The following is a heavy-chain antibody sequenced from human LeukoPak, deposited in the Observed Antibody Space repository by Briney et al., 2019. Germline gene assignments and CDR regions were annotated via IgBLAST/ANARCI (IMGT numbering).Heavy chain of an antibody. CDR1: GFTFSNYW. CDR3: TSANYGPAY. Sequence: GGSLRLSCAASGFTFSNYWMSWVRQAPGKGLEWVANIKQDRSEKYYVDSVKGRFTISKDNAKNSLYLQMNSLRAEDTAVYYCTSANYGPAYWGQGTLVTVSS. J-gene: IGHJ4*02. CDR2: IKQDRSEK. V-gene: IGHV3-7*01. D-gene: IGHD5-24*01.